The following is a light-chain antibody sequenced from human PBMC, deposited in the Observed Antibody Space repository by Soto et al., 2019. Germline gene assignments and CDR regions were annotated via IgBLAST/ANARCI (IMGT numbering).Light chain of an antibody. J-gene: IGKJ4*01. Sequence: DIVMTQSPDSLAVSLGERATINCESSRSVLFTSNNKNNLAWYQQKPGQPPKLLLSWASARESGVPERFSGSGSGTLFTLSISSLQAEDVAVYYCQQYYTLPLTFGGGTKVEIK. CDR1: RSVLFTSNNKNN. V-gene: IGKV4-1*01. CDR2: WAS. CDR3: QQYYTLPLT.